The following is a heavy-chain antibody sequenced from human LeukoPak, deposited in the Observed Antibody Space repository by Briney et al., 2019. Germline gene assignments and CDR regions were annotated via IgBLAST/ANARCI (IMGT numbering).Heavy chain of an antibody. J-gene: IGHJ5*02. Sequence: SETLSLTCTVSGGSISSSSYYWGWLRQPPGKGLEWIGYIYYSGTTKYNPSLKSRGTISVDTSKNQFYLKVNSVAAADTAVYYCARGQPQRYSSGWYVNWFDPWGQGTLVTVSS. V-gene: IGHV4-61*05. CDR1: GGSISSSSYY. D-gene: IGHD6-19*01. CDR3: ARGQPQRYSSGWYVNWFDP. CDR2: IYYSGTT.